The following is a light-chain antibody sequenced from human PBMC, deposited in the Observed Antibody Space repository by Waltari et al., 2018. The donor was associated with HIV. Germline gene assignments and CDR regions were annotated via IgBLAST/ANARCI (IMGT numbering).Light chain of an antibody. J-gene: IGLJ3*02. Sequence: QSALTQPVTVSGSPGVSTTIPCVATNHDTGLFNYVSWYLHLPDLPPQLVIYDVTRRPSGVSCRFSGSKSGNTASLTISGLQTDDEGHYYCSSSSSSGSVLFGGGTKVTV. CDR3: SSSSSSGSVL. CDR2: DVT. V-gene: IGLV2-14*01. CDR1: NHDTGLFNY.